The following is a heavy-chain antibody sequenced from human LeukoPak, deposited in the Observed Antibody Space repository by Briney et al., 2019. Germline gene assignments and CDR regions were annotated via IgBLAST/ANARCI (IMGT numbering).Heavy chain of an antibody. V-gene: IGHV4-61*02. CDR2: IYTSGST. J-gene: IGHJ3*02. CDR1: GGSISSGSYY. Sequence: PSETLSLTCTVSGGSISSGSYYWSWIRQPAGKGLEWIGRIYTSGSTNYNPSLKSRVTISVDTSKNQFSLKRSSVTAADTAVYYCARAFIAVARDAFDIWGQGTMVTVSS. D-gene: IGHD6-19*01. CDR3: ARAFIAVARDAFDI.